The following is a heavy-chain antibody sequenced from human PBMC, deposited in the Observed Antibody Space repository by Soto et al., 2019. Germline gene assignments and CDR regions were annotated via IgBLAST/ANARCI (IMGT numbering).Heavy chain of an antibody. J-gene: IGHJ6*02. CDR3: AIYASAGYYQYYALHV. Sequence: EVQLVESGGGLVQPGGSLRLSCAASGFTFSTYSLTWVRQAPGKGLEWVSYISGRSSAIYYADSVKGRFTISRDNAKNSLYLQMISLRVGDTAVEYWAIYASAGYYQYYALHVCDQVTTV. D-gene: IGHD2-2*02. CDR2: ISGRSSAI. CDR1: GFTFSTYS. V-gene: IGHV3-48*01.